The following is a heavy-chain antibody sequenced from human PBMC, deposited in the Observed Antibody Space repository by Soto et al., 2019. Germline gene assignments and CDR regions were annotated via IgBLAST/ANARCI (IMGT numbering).Heavy chain of an antibody. Sequence: GGSLRLSCAASGLTFTDAWMIWVRQAPGKGLEWVGRVKSRTSGGTTDYGAPVRGRFTISRDDSTTTLYLQMNSLKTEDTAVYYCATGYSDSSSYHGDDAFDIWGQGTTVTVSS. CDR1: GLTFTDAW. D-gene: IGHD3-22*01. CDR3: ATGYSDSSSYHGDDAFDI. J-gene: IGHJ3*02. V-gene: IGHV3-15*01. CDR2: VKSRTSGGTT.